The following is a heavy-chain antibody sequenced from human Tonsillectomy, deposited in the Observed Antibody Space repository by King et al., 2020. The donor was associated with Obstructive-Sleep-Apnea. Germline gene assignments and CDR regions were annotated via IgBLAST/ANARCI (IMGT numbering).Heavy chain of an antibody. Sequence: QLVQSGAEVKKPGASVKVSCKASGYPVSTYDINWVRKAPGQWLEWMGWMNSNSVKTGYAQKFKGRVTMTRSSAITTAYMELSSLTSEDTAVYYCARGQTGCDYWGQGTLVTVSS. V-gene: IGHV1-8*01. J-gene: IGHJ4*02. CDR3: ARGQTGCDY. CDR2: MNSNSVKT. D-gene: IGHD1-14*01. CDR1: GYPVSTYD.